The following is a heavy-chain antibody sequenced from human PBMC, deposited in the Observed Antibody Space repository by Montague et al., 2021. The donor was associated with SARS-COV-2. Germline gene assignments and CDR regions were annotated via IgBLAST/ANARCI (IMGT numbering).Heavy chain of an antibody. V-gene: IGHV4-59*01. Sequence: SETLSLTCTVSGGSFNNYYWGWIRQPPGKALEYIAYISEIGSTHRNPALKSRVTISVDPSRNQFYLDVNSVTAADTAVYYCARLQGGRRIMDYWGQGTLVTVPS. CDR3: ARLQGGRRIMDY. J-gene: IGHJ4*02. CDR1: GGSFNNYY. CDR2: ISEIGST. D-gene: IGHD3-10*01.